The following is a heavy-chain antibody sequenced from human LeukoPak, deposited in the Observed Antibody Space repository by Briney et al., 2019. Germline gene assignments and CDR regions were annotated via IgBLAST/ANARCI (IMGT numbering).Heavy chain of an antibody. Sequence: ASVNVSCKASGYSFTSYGISWVRQAPGQGLEWMGWISAYNGNTNYAQKLQGRVTMTTDTSTSTAYMELRSLRSDDTAVYYCARHYSSGWYLVSWFDPWGQGTLVTVSS. V-gene: IGHV1-18*01. D-gene: IGHD6-19*01. CDR3: ARHYSSGWYLVSWFDP. CDR1: GYSFTSYG. J-gene: IGHJ5*02. CDR2: ISAYNGNT.